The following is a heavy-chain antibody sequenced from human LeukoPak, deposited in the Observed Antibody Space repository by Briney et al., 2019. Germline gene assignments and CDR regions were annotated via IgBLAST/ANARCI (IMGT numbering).Heavy chain of an antibody. J-gene: IGHJ6*02. CDR3: AREGGYGGNYYYYYGMDV. Sequence: SETLSLTCTVSGGSISSYYCSWIRQPPGKGLERIGYIYYSGSTNYNPSLKSRVTISVDTSKNQFSLKLSSVTAADTAVYYCAREGGYGGNYYYYYGMDVWGQGTTVTVSS. D-gene: IGHD4-23*01. CDR1: GGSISSYY. V-gene: IGHV4-59*12. CDR2: IYYSGST.